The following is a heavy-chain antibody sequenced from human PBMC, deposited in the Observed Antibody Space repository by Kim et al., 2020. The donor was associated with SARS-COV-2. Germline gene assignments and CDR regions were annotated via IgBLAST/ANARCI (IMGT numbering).Heavy chain of an antibody. CDR2: IYYSGST. CDR1: GGSISSYY. J-gene: IGHJ6*02. Sequence: SETLSLTCTVSGGSISSYYWSWIRQPPGKGLEWIGYIYYSGSTNYNPSLKSRVTISVDTSKNQFSLKLSSVTAADTAVYYCARDWSIAAAGTFYYYGMDVWGQGTTVTVSS. CDR3: ARDWSIAAAGTFYYYGMDV. D-gene: IGHD6-13*01. V-gene: IGHV4-59*13.